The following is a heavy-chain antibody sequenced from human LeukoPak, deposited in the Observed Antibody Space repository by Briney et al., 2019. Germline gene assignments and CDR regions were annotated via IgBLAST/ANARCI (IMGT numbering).Heavy chain of an antibody. V-gene: IGHV4-30-4*08. D-gene: IGHD4-11*01. J-gene: IGHJ4*02. CDR2: IYYSVST. CDR1: GGSISSGDYY. CDR3: ARGYDYSNCFDY. Sequence: SQTLSLTCTVSGGSISSGDYYWSWIRQPPGKGLEWIGYIYYSVSTYYNPSLKSRVTISVDTSKNQFSLKLSSVTAADTAVYYCARGYDYSNCFDYWGQGTLVTVSS.